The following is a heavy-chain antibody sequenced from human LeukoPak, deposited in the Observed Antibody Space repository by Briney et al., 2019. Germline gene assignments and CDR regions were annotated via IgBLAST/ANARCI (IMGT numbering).Heavy chain of an antibody. Sequence: HPGGSLRLSCAASGFTFSAYAMSWVRQAPGKGLEWVSTFDGSGGSTYYADSVKGRFTISRDNSKNTLYLQMNSLRAEDTAVYYCAKGVGLDYFDYWGQGTLVTVSS. CDR1: GFTFSAYA. D-gene: IGHD3-10*01. J-gene: IGHJ4*02. CDR3: AKGVGLDYFDY. CDR2: FDGSGGST. V-gene: IGHV3-23*01.